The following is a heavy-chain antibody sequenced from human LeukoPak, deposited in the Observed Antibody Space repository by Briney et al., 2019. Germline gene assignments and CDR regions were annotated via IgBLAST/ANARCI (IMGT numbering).Heavy chain of an antibody. CDR2: IKQDGSEK. Sequence: PGGSLRLSCAASGFTFSSYWMGWVRQAPGKGLEWVANIKQDGSEKYYVDSVKGRFTISRDNAKNSLYLQMNSLRAEDTAVYYCARDYSSSWFDYYYMDVWGKGTTVTVSS. V-gene: IGHV3-7*01. J-gene: IGHJ6*03. CDR3: ARDYSSSWFDYYYMDV. D-gene: IGHD6-13*01. CDR1: GFTFSSYW.